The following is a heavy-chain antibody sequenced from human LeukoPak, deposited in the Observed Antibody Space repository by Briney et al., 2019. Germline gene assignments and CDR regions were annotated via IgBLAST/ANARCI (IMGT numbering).Heavy chain of an antibody. V-gene: IGHV1-2*02. Sequence: ASVKVSCKASGYTFTGYYMHWVRQAPGQGREWMGWINPNSGGTNYAQKFQGRVTMTRDTSISTAYMELSRLRSDDTAVYYCAVGYSYGYLTAFDIWGQGTMVTVSS. CDR3: AVGYSYGYLTAFDI. CDR1: GYTFTGYY. J-gene: IGHJ3*02. CDR2: INPNSGGT. D-gene: IGHD5-18*01.